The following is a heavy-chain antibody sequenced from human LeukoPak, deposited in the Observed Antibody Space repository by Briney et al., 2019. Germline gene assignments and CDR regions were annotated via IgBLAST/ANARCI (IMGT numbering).Heavy chain of an antibody. CDR3: AREEVGLGDDFDY. D-gene: IGHD4-17*01. J-gene: IGHJ4*02. Sequence: PGGSLRLSCAASGFTFSSYEMNWVRQAPGKGLEWVSYISSRGGTIYYADSVKGRLTISRDNAKNSLYLQMNSLRAEDTAVYYCAREEVGLGDDFDYWGQGTLVTVSS. CDR2: ISSRGGTI. V-gene: IGHV3-48*03. CDR1: GFTFSSYE.